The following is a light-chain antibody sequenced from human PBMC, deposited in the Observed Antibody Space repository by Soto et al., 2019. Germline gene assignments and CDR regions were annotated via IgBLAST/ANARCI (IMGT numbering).Light chain of an antibody. Sequence: LTQPPSASGSPGQSVTISCTGTSSDIGDYNYVSWYQQHPGKAPKLMIYEVSKRPSGVPDRFSGSKSGSTASLTVSGLQAEDEADYYCSSYAGSNSPFVFGSGTKVTVL. CDR2: EVS. CDR1: SSDIGDYNY. CDR3: SSYAGSNSPFV. J-gene: IGLJ1*01. V-gene: IGLV2-8*01.